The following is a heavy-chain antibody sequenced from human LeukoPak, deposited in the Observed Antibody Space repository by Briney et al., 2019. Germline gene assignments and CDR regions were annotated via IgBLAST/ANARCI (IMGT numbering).Heavy chain of an antibody. Sequence: GGSLRLSCVASSFSFSDFGMSWVRQRPGKELEWVATIKRFGSEKTYLDSVKGRFTISRDDSKSSLSLQMNNLGADDSGLYYCARSSSQGFDYFDYWGQGALVTVSS. CDR1: SFSFSDFG. V-gene: IGHV3-7*01. CDR3: ARSSSQGFDYFDY. D-gene: IGHD3-10*01. J-gene: IGHJ4*02. CDR2: IKRFGSEK.